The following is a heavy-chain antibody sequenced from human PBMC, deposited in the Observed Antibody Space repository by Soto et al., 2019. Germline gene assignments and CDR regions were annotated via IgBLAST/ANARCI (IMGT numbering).Heavy chain of an antibody. V-gene: IGHV3-48*01. CDR2: NNHGSDVT. D-gene: IGHD2-2*01. Sequence: EVQLVESGGGLVHPGESLRLSCSGSGFTFSSYSMNWVRQAPGKGLKWISYNNHGSDVTWYADSVKGRFTISKDNAKNSLYLQMDSLRSEDTAIYYCVRDYHWAFDYWGQGTLVTVPS. CDR1: GFTFSSYS. CDR3: VRDYHWAFDY. J-gene: IGHJ4*02.